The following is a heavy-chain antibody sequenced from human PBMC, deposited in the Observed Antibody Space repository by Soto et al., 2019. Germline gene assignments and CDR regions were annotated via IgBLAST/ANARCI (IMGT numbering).Heavy chain of an antibody. CDR2: ISSSSSTI. CDR3: AREAYDYSNVDNYFDY. D-gene: IGHD4-4*01. CDR1: GFTFSSYS. V-gene: IGHV3-48*01. Sequence: GGSLRLSCAASGFTFSSYSMNWVRQAPGKGLEWVSYISSSSSTIYYADSVKGRFTISRDNAKNSLYLQRNSLRAEDTAVYYCAREAYDYSNVDNYFDYWGQGTLVTVSS. J-gene: IGHJ4*02.